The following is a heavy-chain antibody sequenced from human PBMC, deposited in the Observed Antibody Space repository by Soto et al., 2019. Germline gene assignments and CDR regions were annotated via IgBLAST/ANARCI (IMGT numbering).Heavy chain of an antibody. J-gene: IGHJ4*02. CDR1: GFTFRNHG. CDR2: IWYDGSNI. Sequence: QVQLVESGGGVVQPGRSLRLSCAASGFTFRNHGMHWVRQAPGKGLEWVAVIWYDGSNIYYGDSVRGRFTISRDNSKNTLYLQMNSHRADDTAVYWCETYYFDNSGYYPFYFDNWGPGTLVTVSS. V-gene: IGHV3-33*01. D-gene: IGHD3-22*01. CDR3: ETYYFDNSGYYPFYFDN.